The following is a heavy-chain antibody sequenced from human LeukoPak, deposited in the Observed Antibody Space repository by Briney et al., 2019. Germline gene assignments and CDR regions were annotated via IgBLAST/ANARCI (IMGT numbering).Heavy chain of an antibody. D-gene: IGHD3-16*02. CDR3: ANGGVWGSYRYPLYFDY. Sequence: GGSLRLSCAASGFTFSSYAMSWVRQAPGKGLGWVSAISGSGGSTYYADSVKGRFTISRDNSKNTLYLQMNSLRAEDTAVYYCANGGVWGSYRYPLYFDYWGQGTLVTVSS. V-gene: IGHV3-23*01. CDR2: ISGSGGST. CDR1: GFTFSSYA. J-gene: IGHJ4*02.